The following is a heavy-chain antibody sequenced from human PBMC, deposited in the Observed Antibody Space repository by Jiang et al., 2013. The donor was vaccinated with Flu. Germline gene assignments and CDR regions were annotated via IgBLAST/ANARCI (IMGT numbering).Heavy chain of an antibody. CDR3: ARTDFWSGYPQRGSFDP. D-gene: IGHD3-3*01. CDR2: VGSGGGTT. Sequence: LRLSCAASGFTFSTYEMNWVRQAPGKGLEWVSYVGSGGGTTYYADSVKGRFTISRDNAKNSLYLQMNSLRAEDTAVYYCARTDFWSGYPQRGSFDPWGQGTLVTVSS. CDR1: GFTFSTYE. J-gene: IGHJ5*02. V-gene: IGHV3-48*03.